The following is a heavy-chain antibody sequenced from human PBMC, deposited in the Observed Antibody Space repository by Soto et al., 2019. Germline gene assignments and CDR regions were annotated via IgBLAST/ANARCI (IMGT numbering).Heavy chain of an antibody. J-gene: IGHJ5*02. V-gene: IGHV1-2*02. Sequence: SVKVSCKASGYTFTVYYMHWVRQAPGQGPEWMGWINPNSGGTNYAQKLQGRVTMTRDTSISTAYMELSRLRSDDTTVYYCARDSAYCSIWTGLVNWFDPWGQGTLVTVSS. CDR2: INPNSGGT. D-gene: IGHD6-13*01. CDR3: ARDSAYCSIWTGLVNWFDP. CDR1: GYTFTVYY.